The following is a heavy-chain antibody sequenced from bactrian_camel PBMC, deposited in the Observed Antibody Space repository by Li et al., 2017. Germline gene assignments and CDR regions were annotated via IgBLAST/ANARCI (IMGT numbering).Heavy chain of an antibody. V-gene: IGHV3S53*01. CDR1: GDTASSVC. J-gene: IGHJ6*01. CDR3: AADQRGGSWLRPRQTDFGY. D-gene: IGHD2*01. CDR2: IDSVGRV. Sequence: VQLVESGGGSVHAGGSLKLSCVASGDTASSVCMAWFRHPPGKPGLEREGEGLAAIDSVGRVRYRDSVKGRFTISKDNAKDTVYLQMNGLKPEDTAMYYCAADQRGGSWLRPRQTDFGYWGQGTQVTVS.